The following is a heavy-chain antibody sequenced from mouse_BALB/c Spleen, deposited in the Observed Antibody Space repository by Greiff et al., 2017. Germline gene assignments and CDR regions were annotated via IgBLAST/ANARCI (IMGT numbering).Heavy chain of an antibody. CDR1: GFTFSSYG. V-gene: IGHV5-6-3*01. D-gene: IGHD2-14*01. J-gene: IGHJ3*01. Sequence: EVKLMESGGGLVQPGGSLKLSCAASGFTFSSYGMSWVRQTPDKRLELVATINSNGGSTYYPDSVKGRFTISRDNAKNNLYLQMSSLKSEDTAMYYCARDYYRYDEFAYWGQGTLVTVSA. CDR2: INSNGGST. CDR3: ARDYYRYDEFAY.